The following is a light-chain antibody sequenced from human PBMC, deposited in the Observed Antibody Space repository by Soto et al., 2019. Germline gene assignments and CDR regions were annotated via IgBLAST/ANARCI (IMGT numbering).Light chain of an antibody. CDR3: QQYNNWPPT. Sequence: EIVLTQSPATLSLSPGETATLSCRASQSVSSSLAWYQQKPGQTPRLLIYDASNRATGIPARFSGSWSGTDFTLTVSSLEPEDFAVYYCQQYNNWPPTFGQGTKVEIK. V-gene: IGKV3-11*01. J-gene: IGKJ1*01. CDR1: QSVSSS. CDR2: DAS.